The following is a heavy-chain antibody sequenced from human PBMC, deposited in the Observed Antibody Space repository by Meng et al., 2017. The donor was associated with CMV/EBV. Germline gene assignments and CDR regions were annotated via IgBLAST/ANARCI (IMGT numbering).Heavy chain of an antibody. Sequence: VQVVGSGGGVKKPVSSVKVSCKASGGTFSSYAISWLRQAPGQGLEWMGGIIPIFGTANYAQKFQGRVTITADESTSTAYMELSSLRSEDTAVYYCARGSGAGTTWSYFDYWGQGTLVTVSS. V-gene: IGHV1-69*01. CDR2: IIPIFGTA. CDR1: GGTFSSYA. CDR3: ARGSGAGTTWSYFDY. D-gene: IGHD1-7*01. J-gene: IGHJ4*02.